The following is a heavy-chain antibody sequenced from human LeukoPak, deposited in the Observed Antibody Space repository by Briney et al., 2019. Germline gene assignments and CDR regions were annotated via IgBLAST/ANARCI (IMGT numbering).Heavy chain of an antibody. Sequence: SETLSLTCTVSGGSVSSGSYYWGWIRQPPGKGLEWIGYIYYSGSTNYNPSLKSRVTISVDTSMNQFSLKLSSVTAADTAVYYCARALGAAAGTLDYWGQGTLVTVSS. V-gene: IGHV4-61*01. CDR2: IYYSGST. CDR1: GGSVSSGSYY. J-gene: IGHJ4*02. D-gene: IGHD6-13*01. CDR3: ARALGAAAGTLDY.